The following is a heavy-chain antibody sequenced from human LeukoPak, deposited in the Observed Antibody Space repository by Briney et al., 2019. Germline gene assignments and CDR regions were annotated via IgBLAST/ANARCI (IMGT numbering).Heavy chain of an antibody. CDR1: GYTLTELS. CDR2: FDPEDGET. J-gene: IGHJ3*02. Sequence: ASVKVSCKVSGYTLTELSMVWVRQAPGKGLEWMGGFDPEDGETIYAQKFQGRVTMTEDTSTDTAYMELSSLRSEDTAIYYCATVSGYDAFDIWGQGTMVTVSS. V-gene: IGHV1-24*01. D-gene: IGHD2-15*01. CDR3: ATVSGYDAFDI.